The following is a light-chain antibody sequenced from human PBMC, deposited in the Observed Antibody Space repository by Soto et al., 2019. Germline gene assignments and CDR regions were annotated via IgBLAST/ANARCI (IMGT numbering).Light chain of an antibody. J-gene: IGKJ1*01. CDR1: QSISVW. V-gene: IGKV1-5*01. Sequence: DIQMTQSPSTLSASVGDRVTITYRASQSISVWLAWYQQKPGKAPKVLIWDASSLQRGVPSRFSGSGSGTEFTLTISSLQPDDFATYYCQQYNNYATWTFGQGTKVEIK. CDR3: QQYNNYATWT. CDR2: DAS.